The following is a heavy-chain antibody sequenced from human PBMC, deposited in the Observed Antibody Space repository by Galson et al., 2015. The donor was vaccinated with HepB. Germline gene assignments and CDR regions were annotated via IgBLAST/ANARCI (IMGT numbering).Heavy chain of an antibody. J-gene: IGHJ4*02. CDR3: AKDRPYVQWLVSE. D-gene: IGHD6-19*01. CDR2: ISYDGSNK. CDR1: GFTFSSYG. V-gene: IGHV3-30*18. Sequence: SLRLSCAASGFTFSSYGMHWVRQAPGKGLEWVAVISYDGSNKYYADSVKGRFTISRDNSKNTLYPQMNSLRAEDTAVYYCAKDRPYVQWLVSEWGQGTLVTVSS.